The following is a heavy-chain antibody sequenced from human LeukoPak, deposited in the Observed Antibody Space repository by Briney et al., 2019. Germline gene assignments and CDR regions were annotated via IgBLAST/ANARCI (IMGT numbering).Heavy chain of an antibody. J-gene: IGHJ5*02. Sequence: GGSLRLSCAASGFTFNSYAMSWVRQAPWERLQWVSGISDSGGNTYYADSVKGRFTISRDNSKNTLYLQMDSLRAEDTAVYYCAKDLRAYFWSGYYKGGWFDPWGQGTLVTVSS. CDR1: GFTFNSYA. CDR3: AKDLRAYFWSGYYKGGWFDP. V-gene: IGHV3-23*01. D-gene: IGHD3-3*01. CDR2: ISDSGGNT.